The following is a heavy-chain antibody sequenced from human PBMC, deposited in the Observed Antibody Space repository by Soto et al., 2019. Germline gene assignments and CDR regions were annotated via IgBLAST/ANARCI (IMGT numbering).Heavy chain of an antibody. Sequence: SETLSLTCAVYGESFGGFSWAWIRQPPGEGLEWIGEIIPGGSANYNPSLKSRVTISLDTSMNQFSLSLTSVTAADTATYYCARASIQAHRGQTLDYWGHGNLVT. CDR1: GESFGGFS. D-gene: IGHD6-6*01. V-gene: IGHV4-34*12. J-gene: IGHJ4*01. CDR3: ARASIQAHRGQTLDY. CDR2: IIPGGSA.